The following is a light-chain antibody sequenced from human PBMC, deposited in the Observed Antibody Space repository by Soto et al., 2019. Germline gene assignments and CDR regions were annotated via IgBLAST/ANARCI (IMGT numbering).Light chain of an antibody. Sequence: DIQLTQSPYFLSASVGDRVTITCRASQGIGSYLAWYQQKPGKAPKLLISGASTLQSGVPSRFSGSGSGTEFTLTISILQPEDLATYSCQQLHGWGVTFGGGTKVELK. CDR2: GAS. V-gene: IGKV1-9*01. CDR3: QQLHGWGVT. J-gene: IGKJ4*01. CDR1: QGIGSY.